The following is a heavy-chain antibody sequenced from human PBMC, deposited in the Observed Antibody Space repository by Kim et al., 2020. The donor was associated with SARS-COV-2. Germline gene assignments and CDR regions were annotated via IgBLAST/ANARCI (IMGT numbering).Heavy chain of an antibody. J-gene: IGHJ4*02. CDR3: ARLIGSSGWFDY. V-gene: IGHV5-51*01. D-gene: IGHD6-19*01. Sequence: ISYSPPFQGQGTISADTSISTAYLQWSSLMASDTAMYYCARLIGSSGWFDYWGQGTLVTVSS. CDR2: I.